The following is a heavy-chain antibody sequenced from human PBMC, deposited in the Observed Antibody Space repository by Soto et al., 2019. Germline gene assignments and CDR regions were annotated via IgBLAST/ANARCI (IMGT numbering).Heavy chain of an antibody. CDR2: LDAEDGET. J-gene: IGHJ4*02. D-gene: IGHD2-2*01. CDR3: ATLPRTIERTPAAIWSFDS. V-gene: IGHV1-24*01. Sequence: ASVKVSCKVSGYSLSDLSIHWVRQAPGKGLEWMGGLDAEDGETIYAQKLQGRGTMTEDTSTDTAYMELSSLTSEDTAMYYCATLPRTIERTPAAIWSFDSWGQGALVTVSS. CDR1: GYSLSDLS.